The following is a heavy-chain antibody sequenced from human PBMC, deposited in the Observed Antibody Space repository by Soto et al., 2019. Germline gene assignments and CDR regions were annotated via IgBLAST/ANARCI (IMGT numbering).Heavy chain of an antibody. J-gene: IGHJ6*02. CDR3: TTGASSRVSYYYGMDV. CDR1: GFTFSNAW. V-gene: IGHV3-15*01. Sequence: PGGSLRLSCAASGFTFSNAWMSWVRQAPGKGLEWVGRIKSKTDGGTTDYAAPVKGRFTISRDDSKNTLYLQMNSLKTEDTAVYYCTTGASSRVSYYYGMDVWGQGTTVTVSS. CDR2: IKSKTDGGTT. D-gene: IGHD6-13*01.